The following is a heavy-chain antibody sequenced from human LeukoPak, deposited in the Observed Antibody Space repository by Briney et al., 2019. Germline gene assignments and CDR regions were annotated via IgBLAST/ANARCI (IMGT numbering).Heavy chain of an antibody. CDR1: GGSISSYY. Sequence: SETLSLTCTVSGGSISSYYWSWIRQPPGKGLEWIGYIYYSGSTNYNPSLKSRVTISVDTSKNQFSLKPSSVTAADTAVYYCARARTQYYFDYWGQGTLVTVSS. CDR3: ARARTQYYFDY. CDR2: IYYSGST. D-gene: IGHD1/OR15-1a*01. J-gene: IGHJ4*02. V-gene: IGHV4-59*08.